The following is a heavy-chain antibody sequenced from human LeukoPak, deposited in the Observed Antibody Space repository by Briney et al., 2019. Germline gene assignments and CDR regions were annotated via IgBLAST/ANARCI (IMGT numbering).Heavy chain of an antibody. CDR3: ARDIARRGMDV. D-gene: IGHD3-16*02. V-gene: IGHV4-31*03. J-gene: IGHJ6*02. Sequence: TSQTLSLTCTVSGGSISSGGYYWSWIRQHPGEGLEWIGYIYYSGSTYYNPSLKSRVTISVDTSKNQFSLKLSSVTAADTAVYYCARDIARRGMDVWGQGTTVTVSS. CDR2: IYYSGST. CDR1: GGSISSGGYY.